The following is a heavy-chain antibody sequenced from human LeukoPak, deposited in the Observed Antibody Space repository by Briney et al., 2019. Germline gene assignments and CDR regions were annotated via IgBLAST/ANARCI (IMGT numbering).Heavy chain of an antibody. Sequence: GASVKVSCKASGYTFIGYYMHWVRQAPGQGLEWMIRINLSTGGTNSAQKFQGRVTMTRDTSISTAYMELSRLTSDDTAIYYCARGQPYGDYNYFDPWGQGTLVTVSS. CDR1: GYTFIGYY. CDR3: ARGQPYGDYNYFDP. J-gene: IGHJ5*02. D-gene: IGHD4-17*01. V-gene: IGHV1-2*06. CDR2: INLSTGGT.